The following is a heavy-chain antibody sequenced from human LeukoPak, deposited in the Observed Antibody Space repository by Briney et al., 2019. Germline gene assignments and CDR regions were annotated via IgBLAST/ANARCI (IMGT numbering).Heavy chain of an antibody. J-gene: IGHJ4*02. V-gene: IGHV4-39*07. CDR2: IYYSGST. Sequence: SETLSLTCTVSGGSISSSSYYWGWIRQPPGKGLEWIGSIYYSGSTYYNPSLKSRVTISVDTSKNQFSLKLSSVTAADTAVYYCATQIGYCSSTSCYNLDYWGQGTLVTVSS. D-gene: IGHD2-2*02. CDR3: ATQIGYCSSTSCYNLDY. CDR1: GGSISSSSYY.